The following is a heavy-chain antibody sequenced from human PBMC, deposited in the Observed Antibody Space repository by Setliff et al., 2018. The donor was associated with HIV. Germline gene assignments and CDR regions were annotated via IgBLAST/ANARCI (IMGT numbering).Heavy chain of an antibody. CDR2: IFSNDEK. D-gene: IGHD3-3*01. CDR3: ARGHYDFWSGYYGGVDFDY. Sequence: SGPTLVNPTETLTLTCTVSGFSLSNARMGVSWIRQSPGKALEWLAHIFSNDEKSYNISLKKRLVISKDTSKGQVVLTMTNMDPVDTATYYCARGHYDFWSGYYGGVDFDYWGQGTPVTVSS. V-gene: IGHV2-26*01. CDR1: GFSLSNARMG. J-gene: IGHJ4*02.